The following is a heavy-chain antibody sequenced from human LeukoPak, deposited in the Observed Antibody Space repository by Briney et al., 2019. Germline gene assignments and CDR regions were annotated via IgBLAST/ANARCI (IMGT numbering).Heavy chain of an antibody. CDR3: TTGYSSSPFDY. Sequence: GGSLRLSCAASGFTFSNYWMSWVRQAPGKGLEWVGRIKSKTDGGTTDYAAPVKGRFTISRDDSKNTLYLQMNSLKTEDTAVYYCTTGYSSSPFDYWGQGTLVTVSS. J-gene: IGHJ4*02. CDR1: GFTFSNYW. D-gene: IGHD6-6*01. V-gene: IGHV3-15*01. CDR2: IKSKTDGGTT.